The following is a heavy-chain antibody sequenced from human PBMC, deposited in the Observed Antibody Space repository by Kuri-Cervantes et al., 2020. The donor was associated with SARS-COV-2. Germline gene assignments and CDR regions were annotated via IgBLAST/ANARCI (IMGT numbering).Heavy chain of an antibody. Sequence: SETLSLTCTVSGGSISRYYWSWIRQPPGKGLEWIGYIYYSGSTNYNPSLKSRVTISVDTSKNQFSLKLSSVTAADTAVYYCARHTITGPFDYWGQGTLVTVSS. V-gene: IGHV4-59*08. CDR2: IYYSGST. CDR1: GGSISRYY. J-gene: IGHJ4*02. CDR3: ARHTITGPFDY. D-gene: IGHD1-20*01.